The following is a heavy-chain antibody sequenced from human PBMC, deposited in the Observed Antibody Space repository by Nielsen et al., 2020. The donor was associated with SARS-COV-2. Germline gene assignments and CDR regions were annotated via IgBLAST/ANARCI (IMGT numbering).Heavy chain of an antibody. D-gene: IGHD5-18*01. CDR3: ARWADVDTAMVNDAFDI. J-gene: IGHJ3*02. V-gene: IGHV1-69*13. Sequence: SVKVSCKASGGTFSSYAISWVRQAPGQGLEWMGGIISIFGTANYAQKFQGRVTITADESTSTAYMELSSLRSEDTAVYYCARWADVDTAMVNDAFDIWGQGTMVTVSS. CDR2: IISIFGTA. CDR1: GGTFSSYA.